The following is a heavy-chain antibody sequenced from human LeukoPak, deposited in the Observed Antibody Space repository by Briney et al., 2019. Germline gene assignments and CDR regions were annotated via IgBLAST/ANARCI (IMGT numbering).Heavy chain of an antibody. Sequence: SETLSLTCTVSGGSISSYYWSWIRQPPGKGLEWIGYIYYSGSTNYNPSLKSRVTISVDTSKNQFSLKLGSVTAADTAVYYCARGGLFDGANFDYWGQGTLVTVSS. J-gene: IGHJ4*02. V-gene: IGHV4-59*08. D-gene: IGHD4-17*01. CDR2: IYYSGST. CDR3: ARGGLFDGANFDY. CDR1: GGSISSYY.